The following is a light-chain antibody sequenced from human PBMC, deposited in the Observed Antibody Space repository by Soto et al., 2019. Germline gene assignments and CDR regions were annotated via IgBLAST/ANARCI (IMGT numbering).Light chain of an antibody. CDR3: SSYGGSINYVV. J-gene: IGLJ2*01. Sequence: QSALTQPPSASGSPGQSVIISCTGTSSDVGAYNYVSWYQHHPGKAPKLLIYEVSQRPSGVPDRFSGSKSGNMASLTVSGLQAEDEADYYCSSYGGSINYVVFGGGTKLTVL. V-gene: IGLV2-8*01. CDR1: SSDVGAYNY. CDR2: EVS.